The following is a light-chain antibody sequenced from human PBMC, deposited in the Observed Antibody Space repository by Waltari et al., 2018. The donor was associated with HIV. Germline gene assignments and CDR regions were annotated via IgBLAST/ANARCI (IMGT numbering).Light chain of an antibody. Sequence: QSALTQPASVSGSPGQSITISCIGTSSDVGNYNLVSWYQQHPGKAPKPMIYEVSRRPSGVSDRFSGFKSGNTASLTISGLQADDEADYYCCSYATSSTSLYVFGTGTKVTVL. J-gene: IGLJ1*01. CDR2: EVS. CDR1: SSDVGNYNL. CDR3: CSYATSSTSLYV. V-gene: IGLV2-23*02.